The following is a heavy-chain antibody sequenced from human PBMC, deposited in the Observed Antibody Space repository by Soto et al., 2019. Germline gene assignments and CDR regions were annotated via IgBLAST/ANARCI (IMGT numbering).Heavy chain of an antibody. Sequence: EVQLVESGGGLVQPGGSLRLSCAASGFTFSNYWMSWVRQAPGKGLEWVANIKQDGTEKNCVDSVRGRLTISRDNAKNSLDLQMNSLTAEDTAVYYCASVAIWGQGTLVTVSS. CDR3: ASVAI. J-gene: IGHJ4*02. CDR2: IKQDGTEK. CDR1: GFTFSNYW. D-gene: IGHD5-12*01. V-gene: IGHV3-7*01.